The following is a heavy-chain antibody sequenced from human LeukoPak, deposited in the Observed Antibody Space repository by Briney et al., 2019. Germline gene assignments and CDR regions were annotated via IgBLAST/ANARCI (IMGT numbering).Heavy chain of an antibody. D-gene: IGHD3-22*01. V-gene: IGHV4-34*01. CDR1: GESFSGFY. CDR3: ARGRSSGYGHLNY. J-gene: IGHJ4*02. Sequence: PSETLSLTCAVYGESFSGFYWTWIRQPPGKGLEWIAEVNQSGSTNYNPSLKSRVTISIDTSKNHFSLKVASVTAADTALYYCARGRSSGYGHLNYWGQGTLVTVSS. CDR2: VNQSGST.